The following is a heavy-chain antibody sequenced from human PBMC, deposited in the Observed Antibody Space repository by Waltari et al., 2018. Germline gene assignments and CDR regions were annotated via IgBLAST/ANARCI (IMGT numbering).Heavy chain of an antibody. J-gene: IGHJ4*02. CDR1: GYTFNSYG. Sequence: QVQLVQSGAEVKKPGASVKVSCKASGYTFNSYGISWVRPAPGQGLEWMGWISAYNGNTNYAQKLQGRVTMTTDTSTSTAYMELRSLRSDDTAVYYCARDPYDFWSGYYSSFDYWGQGTLVTVSS. CDR2: ISAYNGNT. V-gene: IGHV1-18*01. D-gene: IGHD3-3*01. CDR3: ARDPYDFWSGYYSSFDY.